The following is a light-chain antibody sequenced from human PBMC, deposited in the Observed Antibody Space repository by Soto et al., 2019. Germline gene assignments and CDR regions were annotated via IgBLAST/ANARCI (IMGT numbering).Light chain of an antibody. CDR1: QSVTSTY. CDR3: QQYGSSPRA. Sequence: ESVLTQSPGTLSLSPGERATLSCRASQSVTSTYLAWYQQKPGQAPRLLIYGASSSATGIPDRFSGSGSGTDFTLTISRLEPEDFAMYYCQQYGSSPRAFGQGTKVEIK. CDR2: GAS. J-gene: IGKJ1*01. V-gene: IGKV3-20*01.